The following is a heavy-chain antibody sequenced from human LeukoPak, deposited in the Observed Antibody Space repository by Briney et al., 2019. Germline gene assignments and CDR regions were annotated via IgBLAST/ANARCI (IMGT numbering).Heavy chain of an antibody. CDR3: AKDSSKLRLIVVAH. CDR1: GFTFDDYA. D-gene: IGHD3-22*01. Sequence: PGGSLRLSCAASGFTFDDYAMHWVRQAPGKGLEWVSLISGDGGSTYHADSVKGRFTISRDNSKNSLYLQMNSLRTEDTALYYCAKDSSKLRLIVVAHWGQGTLVTVSS. V-gene: IGHV3-43*02. J-gene: IGHJ4*02. CDR2: ISGDGGST.